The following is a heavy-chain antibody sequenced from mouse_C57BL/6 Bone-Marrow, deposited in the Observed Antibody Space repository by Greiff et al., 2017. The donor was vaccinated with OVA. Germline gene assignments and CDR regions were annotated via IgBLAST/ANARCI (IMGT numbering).Heavy chain of an antibody. J-gene: IGHJ1*03. CDR2: IFPGSGST. V-gene: IGHV1-75*01. CDR1: GYTFTDYY. Sequence: QVQLKQSGPELVKPGASVKISCKASGYTFTDYYINWVKQRPGQGLEWIGWIFPGSGSTYYNEKFKGKATLTVDKSSSTAYMLLSSLTSEDSAVYFCARYPLLRYWYFDVWGTGTTVTVSS. CDR3: ARYPLLRYWYFDV. D-gene: IGHD1-1*01.